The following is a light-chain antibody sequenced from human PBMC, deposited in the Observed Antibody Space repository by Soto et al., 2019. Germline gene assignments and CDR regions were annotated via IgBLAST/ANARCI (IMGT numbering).Light chain of an antibody. V-gene: IGLV6-57*02. CDR1: SGSIASNY. J-gene: IGLJ2*01. Sequence: NFMLTQPHSVSASPGKTVTISCTGSSGSIASNYVQWSQQRPGSAPTTVIYEDNQRPSGVPDRFSGSIDRSSNSASLSISGLTTEDEADYYCQSYDSSDHVVFGGGTKLTVL. CDR2: EDN. CDR3: QSYDSSDHVV.